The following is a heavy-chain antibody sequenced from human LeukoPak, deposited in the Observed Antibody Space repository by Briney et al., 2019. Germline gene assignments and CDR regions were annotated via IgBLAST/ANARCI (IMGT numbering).Heavy chain of an antibody. CDR1: GFTFSRYW. V-gene: IGHV3-7*01. Sequence: PGGSLRLSCAASGFTFSRYWMSWVRQAPGKGLEWVANIKQDGSEKYYVDSVKGRFTISRDNAKNSLYLQMNSLRAEDTAVYYCARGIVVPAAIQTKYYYYGMDVWGQGTTVTVSS. CDR3: ARGIVVPAAIQTKYYYYGMDV. J-gene: IGHJ6*02. D-gene: IGHD2-2*01. CDR2: IKQDGSEK.